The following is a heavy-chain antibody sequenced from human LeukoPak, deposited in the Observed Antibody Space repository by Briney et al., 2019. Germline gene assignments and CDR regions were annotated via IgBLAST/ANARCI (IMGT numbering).Heavy chain of an antibody. D-gene: IGHD5-12*01. J-gene: IGHJ4*02. CDR3: ARGPSGYRNT. CDR1: GFTFSTFA. V-gene: IGHV3-21*01. CDR2: IGTSTSYI. Sequence: GGSLRLSCAASGFTFSTFAMHWVRLSPGKGLEWVSSIGTSTSYIYYADSVKGRFTISRDNSKNTLYLQMNSLRAEDTAVYYCARGPSGYRNTGGQGTLVTVSS.